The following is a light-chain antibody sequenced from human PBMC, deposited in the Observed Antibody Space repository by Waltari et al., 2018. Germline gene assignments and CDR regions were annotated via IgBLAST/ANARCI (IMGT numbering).Light chain of an antibody. CDR3: ETWDRYTWV. CDR1: SGHSDYI. V-gene: IGLV4-60*03. Sequence: QPVLTQSSSASASLGSSVKLRCTLSSGHSDYIIAWHQQQPGKAPRYLMRLEGSGSYNKGSGVPDRYLTISNLQSEDEAEYYCETWDRYTWVFGGGTKLTVL. J-gene: IGLJ3*02. CDR2: LEGSGSY.